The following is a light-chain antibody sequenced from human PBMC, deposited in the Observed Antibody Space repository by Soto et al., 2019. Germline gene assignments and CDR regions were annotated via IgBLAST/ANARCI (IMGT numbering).Light chain of an antibody. J-gene: IGLJ1*01. CDR3: SSFTNTITRYA. V-gene: IGLV2-14*01. Sequence: QSALTQPASVSGSPLQSITISCTGTSGDVGGYNYVSWFQHHPGKAPKLIIYEVSYRPSGVSNRFSGSKSGDTASLTISGLQAEDEADYYCSSFTNTITRYAFGTGTKVTVL. CDR1: SGDVGGYNY. CDR2: EVS.